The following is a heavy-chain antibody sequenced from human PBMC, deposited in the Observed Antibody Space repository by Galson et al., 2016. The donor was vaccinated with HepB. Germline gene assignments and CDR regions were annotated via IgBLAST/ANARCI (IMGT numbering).Heavy chain of an antibody. CDR2: INQDGSEK. V-gene: IGHV3-7*01. J-gene: IGHJ5*02. CDR3: AGGQGWLVDA. Sequence: SLRLSCAPSGFTYMNWVRQAPGKGLEWVANINQDGSEKYYVDSVKGRFTISRDNAENSVFLQMNSLRAEDTGVYYCAGGQGWLVDAWGQGTLVTVSS. CDR1: GFTY. D-gene: IGHD6-19*01.